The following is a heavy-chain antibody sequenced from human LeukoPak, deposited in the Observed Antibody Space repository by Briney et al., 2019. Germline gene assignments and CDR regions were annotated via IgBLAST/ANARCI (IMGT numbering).Heavy chain of an antibody. V-gene: IGHV3-11*01. CDR3: AKDTGDFDY. CDR2: ISRSGSTK. D-gene: IGHD3-10*01. J-gene: IGHJ4*02. CDR1: GFTFSDYN. Sequence: GGSLRLSCAASGFTFSDYNMRWIRQAPGKGLEWVSSISRSGSTKYYADSVKGRFTISRDNSKNTLYLQMNSLRAEDTAVYYCAKDTGDFDYWGQGTLVTVSS.